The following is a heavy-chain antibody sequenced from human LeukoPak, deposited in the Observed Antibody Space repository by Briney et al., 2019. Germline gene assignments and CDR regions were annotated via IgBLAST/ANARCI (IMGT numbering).Heavy chain of an antibody. CDR1: GGTFSSYA. CDR2: IIPIFGTA. J-gene: IGHJ3*02. V-gene: IGHV1-69*13. Sequence: SVRVSCKASGGTFSSYAISWVRQAPGQGLEWMGGIIPIFGTANYAQKFQGRVTITADESTSTAYMELSSLRSEDTAVYYCASVAESSGYYDSSGYPGAFDIWGQGTMVTVSS. CDR3: ASVAESSGYYDSSGYPGAFDI. D-gene: IGHD3-22*01.